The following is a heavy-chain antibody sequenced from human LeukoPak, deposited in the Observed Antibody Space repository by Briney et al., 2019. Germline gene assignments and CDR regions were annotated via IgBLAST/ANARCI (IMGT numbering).Heavy chain of an antibody. CDR2: ISSSSSYI. CDR3: AKDRYSSSWPTMDV. Sequence: GGSLRLSRAASGFTFCSDSMNCVRQAPGKGLEWVSSISSSSSYIYYADSVKGRFTISRDNAKNSLYLQMNSLRAEDTALYYCAKDRYSSSWPTMDVWGKGTTVTVSS. J-gene: IGHJ6*03. D-gene: IGHD6-13*01. V-gene: IGHV3-21*04. CDR1: GFTFCSDS.